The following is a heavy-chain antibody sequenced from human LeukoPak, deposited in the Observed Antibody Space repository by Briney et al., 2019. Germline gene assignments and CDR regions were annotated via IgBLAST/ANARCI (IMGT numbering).Heavy chain of an antibody. V-gene: IGHV4-34*09. J-gene: IGHJ4*02. CDR3: AREGITMIKGLD. Sequence: PPETLSLTCAVYGGTFSGYYWSWIRQPPGKGLEWIGEINHSGSTYYNPSLKSRVTISVDTSKNQFSLKLSSVTAADTAVYYCAREGITMIKGLDWGQGTLVTVSS. D-gene: IGHD3-22*01. CDR2: INHSGST. CDR1: GGTFSGYY.